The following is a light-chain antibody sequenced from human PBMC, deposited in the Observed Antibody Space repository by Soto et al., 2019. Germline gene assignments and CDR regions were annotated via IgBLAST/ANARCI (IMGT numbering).Light chain of an antibody. V-gene: IGKV3-20*01. Sequence: EIVLSKSPGTMSSSPGERATLSCRTSRSGGSSYLAWYQQKPGQAPRLLIYGASSRATGIPDRFSGSGSGTDFTITSSSLEPEDFVLYYWQQYGSSPGTFGQGTKLEIK. CDR3: QQYGSSPGT. CDR1: RSGGSSY. CDR2: GAS. J-gene: IGKJ2*01.